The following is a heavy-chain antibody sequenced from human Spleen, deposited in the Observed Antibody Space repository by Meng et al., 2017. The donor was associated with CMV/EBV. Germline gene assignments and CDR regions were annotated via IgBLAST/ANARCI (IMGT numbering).Heavy chain of an antibody. Sequence: GGSLRLSCAASGVTFSTYAMHWVRQAPGKGLEWVAVISYDGSDKYYADSVKGRFTISRDSSKNSLFLQMNSLRTEDTAVYYCARGASVYCDSTSCYHPHVTGTAFAHWGQGTLVTVSS. CDR2: ISYDGSDK. CDR3: ARGASVYCDSTSCYHPHVTGTAFAH. J-gene: IGHJ5*02. V-gene: IGHV3-30*04. D-gene: IGHD2-2*01. CDR1: GVTFSTYA.